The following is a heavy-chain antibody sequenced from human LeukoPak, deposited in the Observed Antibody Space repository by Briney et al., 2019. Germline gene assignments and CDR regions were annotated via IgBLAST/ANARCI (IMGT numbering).Heavy chain of an antibody. Sequence: SETLSLTCNVSGRSIRSNYWSWIRQPAGKGLEWIGRMSPSGSTNYNPSVKTRVTMSVDTSEHQFSLKLSSLTAADTAMYYCARGIAARPSYYYYYLDVWGKGTTVTVSS. CDR1: GRSIRSNY. D-gene: IGHD6-6*01. V-gene: IGHV4-4*07. CDR3: ARGIAARPSYYYYYLDV. J-gene: IGHJ6*03. CDR2: MSPSGST.